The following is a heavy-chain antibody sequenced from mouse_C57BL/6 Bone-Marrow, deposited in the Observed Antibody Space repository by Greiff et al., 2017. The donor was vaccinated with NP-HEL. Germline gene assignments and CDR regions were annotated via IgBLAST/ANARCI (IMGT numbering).Heavy chain of an antibody. D-gene: IGHD2-3*01. J-gene: IGHJ2*01. V-gene: IGHV1-19*01. CDR1: GYTFTDYY. CDR3: ARGPDGYYGY. Sequence: EVQRVESGPVLVKPGASVKMSCKASGYTFTDYYMNWVKQSHGKSLEWIGVINPYNGGTSYNQKFKGKATLTVDKSSSTAYMELNSLTSEDSAVYYCARGPDGYYGYWGQGTTLTVSS. CDR2: INPYNGGT.